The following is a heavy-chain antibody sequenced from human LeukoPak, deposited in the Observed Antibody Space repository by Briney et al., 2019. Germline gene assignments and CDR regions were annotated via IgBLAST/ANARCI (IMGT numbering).Heavy chain of an antibody. V-gene: IGHV4-59*01. CDR3: ARGITIFGVVINYYYMDV. D-gene: IGHD3-3*01. Sequence: PSETLSLTCTVSGGSISSYYWSWIRQPPGKELEWIGYIYYSGSTNYNPSLKSRVTISVDTSKNQFSLKLSSVTAADTAVYYCARGITIFGVVINYYYMDVWGKGTTVTVSS. J-gene: IGHJ6*03. CDR1: GGSISSYY. CDR2: IYYSGST.